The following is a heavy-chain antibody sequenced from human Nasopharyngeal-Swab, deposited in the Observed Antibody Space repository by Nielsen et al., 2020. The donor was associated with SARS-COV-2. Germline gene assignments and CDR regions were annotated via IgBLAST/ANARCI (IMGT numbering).Heavy chain of an antibody. Sequence: SETLSLTCSVYGASISSSSYFWGRIRQTPGKGLEWIGLNFNGTINYNPSLRSRVTLSVDTSKNQFSLELTSATAADTAFYYCARLPNMGHNVFYYYYMDVCGKVITVTVSS. D-gene: IGHD1-1*01. V-gene: IGHV4-39*01. CDR2: LNFNGTI. CDR1: GASISSSSYF. J-gene: IGHJ6*03. CDR3: ARLPNMGHNVFYYYYMDV.